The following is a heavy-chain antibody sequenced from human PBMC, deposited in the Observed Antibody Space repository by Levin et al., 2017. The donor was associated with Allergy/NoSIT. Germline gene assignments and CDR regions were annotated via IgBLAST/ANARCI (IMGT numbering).Heavy chain of an antibody. J-gene: IGHJ4*02. CDR1: GLTFSEYA. CDR3: AKVGSV. D-gene: IGHD3-16*01. V-gene: IGHV3-23*01. Sequence: SCVVSGLTFSEYAMTWVRQAPGKGLEWVSSISASGTTTYYADSVKGRFTISRDNSMNTLNLQMNSLRVEDTAVYYCAKVGSVGGRGALVTVSS. CDR2: ISASGTTT.